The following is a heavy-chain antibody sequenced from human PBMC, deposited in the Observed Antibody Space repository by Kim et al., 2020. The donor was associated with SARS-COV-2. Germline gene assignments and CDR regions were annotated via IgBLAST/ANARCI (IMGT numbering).Heavy chain of an antibody. CDR1: GGSFSGYY. CDR3: ARGRFTILSPSYIFDY. D-gene: IGHD3-3*01. Sequence: SETLSLTCAVYGGSFSGYYWSWIRQPPGKGLEWIGEINHSGSTNYNPSLKSRVTISVDTSKNQFSLKLSSVTAADTAVYYCARGRFTILSPSYIFDYWGQGTLVTVSS. CDR2: INHSGST. J-gene: IGHJ4*02. V-gene: IGHV4-34*01.